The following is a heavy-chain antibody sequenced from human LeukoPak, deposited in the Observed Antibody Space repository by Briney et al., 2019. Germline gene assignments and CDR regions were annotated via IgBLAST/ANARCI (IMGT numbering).Heavy chain of an antibody. J-gene: IGHJ4*02. CDR3: GSGPLIPAAGTS. V-gene: IGHV3-7*01. Sequence: AGGSLRLSCAVSGFIFSSYWMSWVRQAPGKGLEWVANIKEDGSEKYYVDSVKGRFTISRDNAKNSLYLQMSSLRVEDTAVYYCGSGPLIPAAGTSWGQGTLVTVSS. CDR1: GFIFSSYW. CDR2: IKEDGSEK. D-gene: IGHD6-13*01.